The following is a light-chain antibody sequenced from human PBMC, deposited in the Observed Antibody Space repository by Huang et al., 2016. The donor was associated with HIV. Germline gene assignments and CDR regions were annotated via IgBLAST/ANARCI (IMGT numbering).Light chain of an antibody. J-gene: IGKJ1*01. V-gene: IGKV1-5*03. CDR2: KAS. CDR1: QRISTW. Sequence: EIQVTQSPSTLSAFVGDRVNITCRTSQRISTWLAWYQQRPGKAPNLLISKASNLETWVPSRFSGNGSGTEFTLTINGLQPDDLATYYCQHQWTFGQGTKVEIK. CDR3: QHQWT.